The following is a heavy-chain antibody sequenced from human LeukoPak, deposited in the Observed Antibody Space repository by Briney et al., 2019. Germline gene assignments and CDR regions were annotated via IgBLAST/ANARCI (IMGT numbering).Heavy chain of an antibody. J-gene: IGHJ1*01. V-gene: IGHV3-7*01. CDR2: IKPDGSEQ. CDR1: GFTFSTYW. D-gene: IGHD6-19*01. CDR3: ARVTVAGSGREDLQH. Sequence: GGSLRLSCAASGFTFSTYWMSWVRQAPGKGLEWVANIKPDGSEQYYVDSVKGRFTISRDNAKNSLYLQMNSLRAEDTAVYYCARVTVAGSGREDLQHWGQGTLVTVSS.